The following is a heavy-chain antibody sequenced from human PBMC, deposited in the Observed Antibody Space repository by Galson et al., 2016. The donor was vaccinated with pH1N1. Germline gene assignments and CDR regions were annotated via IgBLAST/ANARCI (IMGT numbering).Heavy chain of an antibody. CDR2: IYSGGRT. CDR3: ASNLRFLEWAQNYYYGMDV. V-gene: IGHV3-66*01. CDR1: GFTVSSNY. D-gene: IGHD3-3*01. J-gene: IGHJ6*02. Sequence: SLRLSCAASGFTVSSNYMSWVRQAPGKGLEWVSVIYSGGRTYYADSVKGRFTISRDNSKNTLYLQMNSLRAEDTAVYYCASNLRFLEWAQNYYYGMDVWGQGTTATVSS.